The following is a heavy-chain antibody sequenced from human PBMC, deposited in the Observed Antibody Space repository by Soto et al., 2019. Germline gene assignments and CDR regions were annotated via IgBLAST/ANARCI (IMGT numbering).Heavy chain of an antibody. V-gene: IGHV3-48*02. D-gene: IGHD3-3*01. CDR1: GFTFSPYS. CDR2: ISSGGDTI. CDR3: ARDRSTIYGVVTPIDY. J-gene: IGHJ4*02. Sequence: PGGSLRLSCAVSGFTFSPYSMNWVRQAPGKGLEWISYISSGGDTIYYADSVRGRFTVSRDKTKNSLYMQMDSLRDEDTAVYYCARDRSTIYGVVTPIDYWGQGNKVTVS.